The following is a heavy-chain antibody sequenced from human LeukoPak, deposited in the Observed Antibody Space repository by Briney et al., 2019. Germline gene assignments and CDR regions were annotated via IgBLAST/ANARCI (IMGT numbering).Heavy chain of an antibody. Sequence: GGSLRLSCAASGFTFSDYYMSWIRQAPGKGLEWVSYISSSGTTIYYADSVKGRFTISRDNAKNSVYLQMNSLRAEDTAVYYCAKDSWRAVVTPSYFDYWGQGTLVTVSS. CDR1: GFTFSDYY. D-gene: IGHD4-23*01. CDR3: AKDSWRAVVTPSYFDY. J-gene: IGHJ4*02. CDR2: ISSSGTTI. V-gene: IGHV3-11*04.